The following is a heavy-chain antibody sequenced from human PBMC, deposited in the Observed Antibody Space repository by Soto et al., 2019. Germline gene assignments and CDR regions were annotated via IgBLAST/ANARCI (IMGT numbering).Heavy chain of an antibody. V-gene: IGHV3-21*01. CDR1: GFTFSSYS. CDR2: ISSSSSYI. CDR3: ARDLTKYNWIPFDY. Sequence: EVQLVESGGGLVKPGGSLRLSCAASGFTFSSYSMNWVRQAPGKGLEWVSSISSSSSYIYYADSVKGRFTISRDNAKNSLYLQMNSLRAEDTAVYYCARDLTKYNWIPFDYRGQGNLVTRSS. D-gene: IGHD1-1*01. J-gene: IGHJ4*02.